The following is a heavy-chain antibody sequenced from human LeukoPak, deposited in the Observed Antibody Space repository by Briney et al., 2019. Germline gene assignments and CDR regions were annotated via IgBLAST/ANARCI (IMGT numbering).Heavy chain of an antibody. V-gene: IGHV4-59*01. Sequence: SETLSLTCTVSGGSISSYYWSWIRQPPGKGLEWIGYIYYSGSTNYNPSLKSRVTISVDTSKNQFSLKLSSVTAADTAVYYCTSIGITMVRGVIISDYWGQGTLVTVSS. CDR3: TSIGITMVRGVIISDY. J-gene: IGHJ4*02. CDR1: GGSISSYY. CDR2: IYYSGST. D-gene: IGHD3-10*01.